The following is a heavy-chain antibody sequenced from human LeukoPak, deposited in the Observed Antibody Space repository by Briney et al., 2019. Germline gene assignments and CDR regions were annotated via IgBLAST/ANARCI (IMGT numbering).Heavy chain of an antibody. CDR1: GFTFSNYA. J-gene: IGHJ4*02. CDR2: VSGSGSST. V-gene: IGHV3-23*01. D-gene: IGHD2-15*01. CDR3: VSESSDY. Sequence: GGSLRLSRAASGFTFSNYAMTWVRQAPGKGLEWVSAVSGSGSSTYYADSVKGRFTISRDNSKNTLYLQMNSLRAEDTAVYYCVSESSDYWGQGTLVTVSS.